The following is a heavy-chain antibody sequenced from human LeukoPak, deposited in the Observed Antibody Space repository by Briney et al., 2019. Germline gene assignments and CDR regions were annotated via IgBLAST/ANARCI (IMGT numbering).Heavy chain of an antibody. V-gene: IGHV4-59*01. CDR1: GGSISSYY. CDR3: ARVRRDGYPS. Sequence: SETLSLTCTVSGGSISSYYWSWIRQPPGKGLEWIGYIYYNGSTNYNPSLKSRVTISVDTSKNQFSLKLSSVTAADTAVYYCARVRRDGYPSWGQGTLVTVSS. J-gene: IGHJ4*02. D-gene: IGHD5-24*01. CDR2: IYYNGST.